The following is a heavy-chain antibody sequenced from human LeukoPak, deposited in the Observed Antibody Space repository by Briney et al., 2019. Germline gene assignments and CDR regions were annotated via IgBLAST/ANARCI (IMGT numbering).Heavy chain of an antibody. D-gene: IGHD5-12*01. V-gene: IGHV3-23*01. CDR1: GFTFSSYA. J-gene: IGHJ4*02. CDR2: ISGGGVT. CDR3: AKEPRVATIEIFDY. Sequence: GGSLRLSCAASGFTFSSYAMSWVRQAPGKGLEWGSSISGGGVTYYADSVKGRFTISRDNSKNTVYLQMNSLRAEDTAVYYCAKEPRVATIEIFDYWGQGSLVTVSS.